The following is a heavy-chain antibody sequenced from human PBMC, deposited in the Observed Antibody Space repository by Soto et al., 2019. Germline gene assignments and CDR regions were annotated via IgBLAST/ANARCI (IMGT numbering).Heavy chain of an antibody. D-gene: IGHD2-21*02. Sequence: VGSVRLSCAASGFNFSNHWMHWVRQRPAEGLVWVSRITSDGKSKAYAESVKGRFAIFRNNAKNTLYLQMNGLTAEDTAVYYCARESGDWPLNWFDPWGQGTLVTVSS. CDR2: ITSDGKSK. J-gene: IGHJ5*02. CDR1: GFNFSNHW. V-gene: IGHV3-74*01. CDR3: ARESGDWPLNWFDP.